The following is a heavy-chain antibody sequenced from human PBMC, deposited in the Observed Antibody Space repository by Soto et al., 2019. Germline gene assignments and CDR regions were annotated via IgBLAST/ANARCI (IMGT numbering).Heavy chain of an antibody. V-gene: IGHV3-23*01. D-gene: IGHD3-16*02. Sequence: GGSLRFSCTASGFTFSTYVMSWVRQAPGKGLEWVSGISGSGGSTYYADSVKGRFTISRDNSKNTLYLQMNSLRAEDTAVYYCAKDGLTFGGVIVILYYFEYWGQGTLVTVSS. CDR3: AKDGLTFGGVIVILYYFEY. J-gene: IGHJ4*02. CDR2: ISGSGGST. CDR1: GFTFSTYV.